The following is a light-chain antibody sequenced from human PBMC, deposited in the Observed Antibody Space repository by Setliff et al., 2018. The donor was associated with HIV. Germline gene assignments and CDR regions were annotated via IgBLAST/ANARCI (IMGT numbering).Light chain of an antibody. Sequence: QSALTQPRSVSGSPGQSVTISCTGTSSDVGGYNYVSWYQHLPGKAPKLMIYDVTKRPSGVPDRFSGSKSGNTASLTISGLQSEDEAGYYCCSYAGSYTSLYVFGTGTKVTV. CDR1: SSDVGGYNY. V-gene: IGLV2-11*01. CDR3: CSYAGSYTSLYV. CDR2: DVT. J-gene: IGLJ1*01.